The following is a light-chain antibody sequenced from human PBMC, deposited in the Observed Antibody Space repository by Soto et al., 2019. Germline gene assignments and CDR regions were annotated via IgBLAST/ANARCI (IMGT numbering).Light chain of an antibody. Sequence: QSVLTQPAFVSGSPGQSITISCTGTSSDVGSYNLVSWYQQHPGKAPKLMIYEDNKRPSGVSNRFSGSKSGNTASLTISGLQAEDEADYFCCSYAGSSTHVVFGGGTKLNVL. V-gene: IGLV2-23*01. J-gene: IGLJ2*01. CDR3: CSYAGSSTHVV. CDR1: SSDVGSYNL. CDR2: EDN.